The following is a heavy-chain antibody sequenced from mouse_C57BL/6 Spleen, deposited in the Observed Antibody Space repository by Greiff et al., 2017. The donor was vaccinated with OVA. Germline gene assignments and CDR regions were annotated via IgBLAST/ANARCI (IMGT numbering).Heavy chain of an antibody. Sequence: EVQLQESGPGLVKPSQSLSLTCSVTGYSITSGYYWNWIRQFPGNKLEWMGYISYDGSNNYNPSLKNRISITRDTSKNQFFLKLNSVTTEDTATYYCARGLTGQFAYWGQGTLVTVSA. CDR2: ISYDGSN. CDR1: GYSITSGYY. V-gene: IGHV3-6*01. CDR3: ARGLTGQFAY. D-gene: IGHD4-1*01. J-gene: IGHJ3*01.